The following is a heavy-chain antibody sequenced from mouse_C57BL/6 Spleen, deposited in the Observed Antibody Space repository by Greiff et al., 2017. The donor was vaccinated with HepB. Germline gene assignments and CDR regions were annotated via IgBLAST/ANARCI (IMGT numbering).Heavy chain of an antibody. CDR2: FHPYNDDT. CDR3: ARRGYYDYDDGTGLYYYAMDY. Sequence: QVQLQQSGAELVKPGASVKMSCKASGYTFTTYPIEWMKQNHGKSLEWIGNFHPYNDDTKYNEKFKGKATLTVEKSSSTVYLELSRLTSDDSAVYYCARRGYYDYDDGTGLYYYAMDYWGQGTSVTVSS. V-gene: IGHV1-47*01. D-gene: IGHD2-4*01. J-gene: IGHJ4*01. CDR1: GYTFTTYP.